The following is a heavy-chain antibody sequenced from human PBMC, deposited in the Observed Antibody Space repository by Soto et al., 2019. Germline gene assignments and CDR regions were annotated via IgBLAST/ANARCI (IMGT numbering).Heavy chain of an antibody. CDR2: ISYDGSNK. CDR1: GFTFSSYG. CDR3: AKAQEYSRSLGGAY. V-gene: IGHV3-30*18. J-gene: IGHJ4*02. D-gene: IGHD6-6*01. Sequence: QVQLVESGGGVVQPGRSLRLSCAASGFTFSSYGMHWVRQAPGKGLEWVAVISYDGSNKYYAESVKGRFTISRDNSKNTLYLRMNSLRAEDTAVDYCAKAQEYSRSLGGAYWGQGTLVTVSS.